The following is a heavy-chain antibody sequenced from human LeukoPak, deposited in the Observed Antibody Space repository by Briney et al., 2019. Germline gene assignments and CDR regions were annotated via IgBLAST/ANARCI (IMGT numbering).Heavy chain of an antibody. CDR2: VDGGGGGT. V-gene: IGHV3-23*01. Sequence: SCKASGGTLSSYAMTWVRQAPGRGLEWVSSVDGGGGGTYYADSVKGRFTISRDNSKNTLYLQMNSLRAEDTAVYYCARDSGYSGYDGLDYWGQGTLVTVSS. J-gene: IGHJ4*02. CDR3: ARDSGYSGYDGLDY. D-gene: IGHD5-12*01. CDR1: GGTLSSYA.